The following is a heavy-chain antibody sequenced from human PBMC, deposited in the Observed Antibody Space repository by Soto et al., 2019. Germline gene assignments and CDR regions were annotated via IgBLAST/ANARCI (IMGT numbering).Heavy chain of an antibody. CDR2: IWYDGSNK. Sequence: SLRLSCAASGFTFSSYGMHWVRQAPGKGLEWVAVIWYDGSNKYYADSVKGRFTISRDNSKNTLYLQMNSLRAEDTAVYYCARDSGYCTNGVCYTGGGVDYWGQGTPVPVYS. CDR3: ARDSGYCTNGVCYTGGGVDY. V-gene: IGHV3-33*01. D-gene: IGHD2-8*01. J-gene: IGHJ4*02. CDR1: GFTFSSYG.